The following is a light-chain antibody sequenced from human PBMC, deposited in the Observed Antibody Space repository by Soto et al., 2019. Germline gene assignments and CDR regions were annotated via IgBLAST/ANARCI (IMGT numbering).Light chain of an antibody. CDR1: QNINTW. J-gene: IGKJ1*01. V-gene: IGKV1-5*03. CDR3: QHYNSYSEA. CDR2: RAS. Sequence: DIQMTQSPSTLSASVGDRVTITCRASQNINTWLAWYQQKPGKGPTLLIYRASRLESGVPSRFSGSGSGTEFTLTVSGLQADDFATYYCQHYNSYSEAFGQGTKVAIK.